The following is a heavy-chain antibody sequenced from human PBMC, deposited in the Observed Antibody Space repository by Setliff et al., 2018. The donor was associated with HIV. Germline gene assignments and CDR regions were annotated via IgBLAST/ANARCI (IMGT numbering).Heavy chain of an antibody. CDR2: ISYTGRT. Sequence: SETLSLTCTVPGGSINRRNYYWGWIRQPPGKGLEWTGTISYTGRTYYDPSLNSRVTISLDTSKNQFFLKRSSVTAPHTAIYYCARQTWEYYDTLTGYYRSPKNFDSWGQGTLVTVSS. CDR3: ARQTWEYYDTLTGYYRSPKNFDS. V-gene: IGHV4-39*01. CDR1: GGSINRRNYY. J-gene: IGHJ4*02. D-gene: IGHD3-9*01.